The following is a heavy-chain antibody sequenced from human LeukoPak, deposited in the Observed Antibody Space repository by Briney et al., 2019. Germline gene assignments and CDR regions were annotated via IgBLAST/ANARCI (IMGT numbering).Heavy chain of an antibody. Sequence: GGSLRLSCAASGSTFSNDWMSWVRQAPGKGLEWVANIKQDGSEKYYVDSVKGRFTISRDNAKNSLYLQMNSLRAEDTALYYCSRGSGPHYFDYWGQGTLVTVSS. CDR2: IKQDGSEK. V-gene: IGHV3-7*01. CDR3: SRGSGPHYFDY. CDR1: GSTFSNDW. J-gene: IGHJ4*02.